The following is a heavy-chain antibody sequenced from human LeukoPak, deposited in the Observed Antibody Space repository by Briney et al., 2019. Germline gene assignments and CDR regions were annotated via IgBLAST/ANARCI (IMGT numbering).Heavy chain of an antibody. CDR1: GYTFTGYY. D-gene: IGHD3-10*01. CDR2: INPNSGGT. CDR3: ARRGFGSGSYLDS. V-gene: IGHV1-2*02. Sequence: GASVKVSCKASGYTFTGYYMHWVRQAPGQGLEWMGWINPNSGGTSYAQKFQGRVTMTRDTSISTAYMELSRLRSDDTAVYYCARRGFGSGSYLDSWGQGTLVTVSS. J-gene: IGHJ4*02.